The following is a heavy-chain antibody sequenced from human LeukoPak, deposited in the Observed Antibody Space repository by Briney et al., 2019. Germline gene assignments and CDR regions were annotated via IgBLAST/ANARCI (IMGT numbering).Heavy chain of an antibody. CDR1: GYTFTSYG. D-gene: IGHD2-2*01. CDR3: ARDWGIVVVLGFDP. V-gene: IGHV1-18*01. Sequence: ASVTVSCKASGYTFTSYGISWVRQAPGQGLEWMGWISAYNGNTNYAQKLQGRVTMTTDTSTGTAYMELRSLRSDDTAVYYCARDWGIVVVLGFDPWGQGTLVTVSS. J-gene: IGHJ5*02. CDR2: ISAYNGNT.